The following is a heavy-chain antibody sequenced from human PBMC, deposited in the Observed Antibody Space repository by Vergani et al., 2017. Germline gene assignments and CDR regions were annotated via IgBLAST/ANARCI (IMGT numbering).Heavy chain of an antibody. V-gene: IGHV3-66*02. J-gene: IGHJ6*02. CDR2: IYSGGST. CDR1: GFTVSSNY. CDR3: ARTTMVRGVPAYYYYGMDV. D-gene: IGHD3-10*01. Sequence: EVQLVESGGGLVQPGGSLRLSCAASGFTVSSNYMSWVRQAPGKGLEWVSVIYSGGSTYYADSMKGRFTISRDNSKNPLYLQMNSLRAEDTAVYYCARTTMVRGVPAYYYYGMDVWGQGTTVTVSS.